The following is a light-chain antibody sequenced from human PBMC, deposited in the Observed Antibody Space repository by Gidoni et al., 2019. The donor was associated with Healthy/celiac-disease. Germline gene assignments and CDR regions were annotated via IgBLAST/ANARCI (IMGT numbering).Light chain of an antibody. CDR1: QSISNY. CDR3: QQSYSTPGT. CDR2: AAS. V-gene: IGKV1-39*01. J-gene: IGKJ1*01. Sequence: TQVNQSPSSLSASVGDRVTITCRASQSISNYLNWYQQKPGKAPKLLIYAASSLQSGVPSRFSGSGSGTDFTLTISSLQPEDFATYYCQQSYSTPGTFGQGTKVEIK.